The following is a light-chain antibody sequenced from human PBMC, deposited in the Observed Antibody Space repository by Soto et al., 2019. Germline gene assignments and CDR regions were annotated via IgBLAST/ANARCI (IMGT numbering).Light chain of an antibody. CDR2: AAS. CDR1: QGIRND. Sequence: AIQMTQSPSSLSASVGDSVTITCRASQGIRNDLDWFQQKPGKAPKLLIYAASNLQSGVPARFSGSVSGTDFTLTISSLQPEDFATYYCLQKYFYPFTFGPGTKVDIK. V-gene: IGKV1-6*01. J-gene: IGKJ3*01. CDR3: LQKYFYPFT.